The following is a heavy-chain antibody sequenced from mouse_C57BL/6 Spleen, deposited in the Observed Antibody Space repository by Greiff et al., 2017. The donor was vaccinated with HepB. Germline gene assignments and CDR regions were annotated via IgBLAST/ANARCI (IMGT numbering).Heavy chain of an antibody. D-gene: IGHD2-12*01. CDR2: ISYSGST. V-gene: IGHV3-1*01. J-gene: IGHJ2*01. CDR1: GYSITSGYD. Sequence: DVQLQESGPGMVKPSQSLSLTCTVTGYSITSGYDWHWIRHFPGNKLEWMGYISYSGSTNYNPYLKSRISITHDTSKNHFFLKLNSVTTDDTATYYCARGDDGYYFDYWGQSTTLTVAS. CDR3: ARGDDGYYFDY.